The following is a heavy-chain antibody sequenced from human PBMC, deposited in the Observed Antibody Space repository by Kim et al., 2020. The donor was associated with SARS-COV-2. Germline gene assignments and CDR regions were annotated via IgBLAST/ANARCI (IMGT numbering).Heavy chain of an antibody. J-gene: IGHJ4*02. CDR1: GGSFSGYY. D-gene: IGHD6-19*01. CDR3: ARGQIAVAGTQVVDFDY. Sequence: SETLSLTCAVYGGSFSGYYWSWIRQPPGKGLEWIGEINHSGSTNYNPSLKSRVTISVDTSKNQFSLKLSSVTAADTAVYYCARGQIAVAGTQVVDFDYWGQGTLVTVSS. V-gene: IGHV4-34*01. CDR2: INHSGST.